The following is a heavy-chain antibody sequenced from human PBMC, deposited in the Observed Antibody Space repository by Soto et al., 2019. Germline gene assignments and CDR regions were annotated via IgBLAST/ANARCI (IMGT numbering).Heavy chain of an antibody. CDR1: GFTFSSYS. D-gene: IGHD3-3*01. J-gene: IGHJ6*02. CDR2: ISYDGSNK. Sequence: GGSLRLSCAASGFTFSSYSMHCVRRAPGKGLEWVAVISYDGSNKYYADSVKGRFTISRDNSKNTLYLQMNSLRAEDTAVYYCARGDYDFWSGYPESFYGMDVWGQGTTVTVS. CDR3: ARGDYDFWSGYPESFYGMDV. V-gene: IGHV3-30-3*01.